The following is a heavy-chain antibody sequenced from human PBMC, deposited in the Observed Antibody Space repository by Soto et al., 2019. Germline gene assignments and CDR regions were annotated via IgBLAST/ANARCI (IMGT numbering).Heavy chain of an antibody. CDR3: ARETPETTTFDY. CDR2: ISYDGSNK. J-gene: IGHJ4*02. D-gene: IGHD4-17*01. Sequence: GGSLRLSCAASGFTFSSYAMHWVRQAPGKGLEWVAVISYDGSNKYYADSVKGRFTISRDNSKNTLYLQMNSLRAEDTAVYYCARETPETTTFDYWGQGTLVTVSS. V-gene: IGHV3-30-3*01. CDR1: GFTFSSYA.